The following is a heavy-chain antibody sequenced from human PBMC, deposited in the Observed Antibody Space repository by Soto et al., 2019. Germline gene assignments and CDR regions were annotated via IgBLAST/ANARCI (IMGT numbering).Heavy chain of an antibody. D-gene: IGHD2-2*01. J-gene: IGHJ3*01. CDR2: IYSGGST. Sequence: EVQLVESGGGLIQPGGSLRLSCAAAGFTFSSNDMNWVRQAPGKGLEWVSLIYSGGSTYYADSVKGRFTISRDNSKNTLYLQLSIMRAEDTAVYGCATRPLVPGAPWGQGTMVTVSS. CDR3: ATRPLVPGAP. CDR1: GFTFSSND. V-gene: IGHV3-53*01.